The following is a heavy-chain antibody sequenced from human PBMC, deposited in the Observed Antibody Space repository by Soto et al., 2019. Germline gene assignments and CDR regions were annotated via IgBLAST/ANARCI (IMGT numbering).Heavy chain of an antibody. Sequence: SETLSLTCAVSGRSVSSGSYYCSWSRQPPRKGLEGVGYIYYSVSTNYNPPLNSRATISVATSKNQSSLKLSSVPAADTAVYSCASVPVEMATIGYYYYYGMDVWGQGTTVTVSS. CDR2: IYYSVST. CDR1: GRSVSSGSYY. J-gene: IGHJ6*02. D-gene: IGHD5-12*01. V-gene: IGHV4-61*01. CDR3: ASVPVEMATIGYYYYYGMDV.